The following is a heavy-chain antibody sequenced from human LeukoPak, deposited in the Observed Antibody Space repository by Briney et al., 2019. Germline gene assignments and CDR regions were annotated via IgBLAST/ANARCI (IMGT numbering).Heavy chain of an antibody. CDR3: TGDVYQH. CDR1: GLTFSNYA. V-gene: IGHV3-23*01. J-gene: IGHJ1*01. D-gene: IGHD1-14*01. Sequence: GGSLRLSCAASGLTFSNYAMSWVRQAPGKGLEWVSSISGSGRTTFYADSVKGRFTISRDNSKNTVYLQMNSLRAEDTAVYYCTGDVYQHWGQGTLVTVSS. CDR2: ISGSGRTT.